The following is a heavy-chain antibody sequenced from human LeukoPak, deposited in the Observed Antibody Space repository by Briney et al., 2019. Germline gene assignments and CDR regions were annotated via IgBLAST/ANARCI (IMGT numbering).Heavy chain of an antibody. CDR2: IKQDGREK. CDR3: ARDLVL. J-gene: IGHJ4*02. CDR1: GFPFSSYW. V-gene: IGHV3-7*01. Sequence: GGSLRLSCAASGFPFSSYWMSWVRQAPGKGLEWVANIKQDGREKYYVDSVKGRFTISRDNAKNSLYLQVNSLRAEDTAVYYCARDLVLWGQGTLVTVSS. D-gene: IGHD4/OR15-4a*01.